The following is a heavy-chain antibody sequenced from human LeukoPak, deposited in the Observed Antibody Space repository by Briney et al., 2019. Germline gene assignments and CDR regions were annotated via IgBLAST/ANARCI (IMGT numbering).Heavy chain of an antibody. V-gene: IGHV3-30*02. CDR3: AKVQVSEVSVLSDYYYYYMDV. D-gene: IGHD4/OR15-4a*01. Sequence: KKYYADCVKGRFTISRDNSKNTLYLQMNSLRAEDTAVYYCAKVQVSEVSVLSDYYYYYMDVWGKGTTVTVSS. J-gene: IGHJ6*03. CDR2: KK.